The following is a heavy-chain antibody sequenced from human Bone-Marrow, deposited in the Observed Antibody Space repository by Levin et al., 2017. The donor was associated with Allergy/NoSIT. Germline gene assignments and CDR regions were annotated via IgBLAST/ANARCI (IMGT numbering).Heavy chain of an antibody. CDR3: AKEGNYDIMTGYYVYPSFYYGMDV. Sequence: GGSLRLSCAASGFSFKQYAMSWVRQAPGKGLEWVSAVTGSGGTAYYADSVKGRFTISRDHSENTVSLQMNSLRAEDTAVYYFAKEGNYDIMTGYYVYPSFYYGMDVWGQGTTVTVSS. CDR2: VTGSGGTA. J-gene: IGHJ6*02. V-gene: IGHV3-23*01. D-gene: IGHD3-9*01. CDR1: GFSFKQYA.